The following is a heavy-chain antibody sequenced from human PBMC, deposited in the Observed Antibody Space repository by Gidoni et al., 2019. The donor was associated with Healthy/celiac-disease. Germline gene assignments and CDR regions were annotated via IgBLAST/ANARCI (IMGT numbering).Heavy chain of an antibody. V-gene: IGHV1-46*01. Sequence: QVQLVQSGAEVKKPGASVKDSCKASGYNFTSYYMHWVRQAPGQGLEWMGIINPSGGSTSYAQKFQGRVTMTRDTSTSTVYMELSSLRSEDTAVYYCATASYCSGGSCRYYYGMDVWGQGTTVTVSS. CDR1: GYNFTSYY. CDR2: INPSGGST. D-gene: IGHD2-15*01. CDR3: ATASYCSGGSCRYYYGMDV. J-gene: IGHJ6*02.